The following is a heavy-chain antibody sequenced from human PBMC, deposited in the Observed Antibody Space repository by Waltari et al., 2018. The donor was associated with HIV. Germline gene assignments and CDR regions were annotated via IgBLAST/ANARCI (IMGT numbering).Heavy chain of an antibody. CDR2: IKQDEREK. CDR1: GFTFNNSW. Sequence: EVQLVESGGGLVQPGGSLRLSCAASGFTFNNSWLTWVRPAPGKGLEWVANIKQDEREKYYVDSVKGRFTISRDNAKNSLFLQMNSLRAEDTAVYYCAREALYDSSGYYFDYWGQGTLVTVSS. V-gene: IGHV3-7*01. D-gene: IGHD3-22*01. CDR3: AREALYDSSGYYFDY. J-gene: IGHJ4*02.